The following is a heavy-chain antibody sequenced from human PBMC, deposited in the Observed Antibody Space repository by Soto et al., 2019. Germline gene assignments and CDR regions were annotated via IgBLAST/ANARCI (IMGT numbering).Heavy chain of an antibody. J-gene: IGHJ6*03. Sequence: SETLSLTCTVSGGSISSYYWSWIRQPPGKGLEWIGYIYYSGSTNYNPSLKSRVTISVDTSKNQFSLKLSSVTAADTAVYYCARGVNRGVIGYYYYYYMDVWGKGTTVTVSS. CDR1: GGSISSYY. CDR2: IYYSGST. V-gene: IGHV4-59*01. D-gene: IGHD3-10*01. CDR3: ARGVNRGVIGYYYYYYMDV.